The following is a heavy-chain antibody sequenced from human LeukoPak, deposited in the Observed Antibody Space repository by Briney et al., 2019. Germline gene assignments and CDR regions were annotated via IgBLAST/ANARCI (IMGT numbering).Heavy chain of an antibody. V-gene: IGHV4-4*07. CDR2: IYTSGST. J-gene: IGHJ6*03. Sequence: PSETLSLTCTVSGGSISSYYWSWIRQPPGKGLEWIGRIYTSGSTNYNPSLKSRVTMSVDTSKNQFSLKLSSVTAADTAVYYCARDRAYSYGYGSYYYYYMDVWGKGTTVTVSS. D-gene: IGHD5-18*01. CDR1: GGSISSYY. CDR3: ARDRAYSYGYGSYYYYYMDV.